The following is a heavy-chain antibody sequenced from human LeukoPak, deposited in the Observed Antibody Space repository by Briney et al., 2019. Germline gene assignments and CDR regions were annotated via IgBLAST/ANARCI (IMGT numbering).Heavy chain of an antibody. CDR1: RGSVSSSTYY. CDR3: TAEKNGSPHY. CDR2: IYYTGST. J-gene: IGHJ4*02. D-gene: IGHD2-8*01. V-gene: IGHV4-39*07. Sequence: SETLSLTCTVSRGSVSSSTYYWSWVRKPPGKGLKWIASIYYTGSTYYNPSLKSRVTISLDMSKNEFFLTMTSVTAADTAVYFCTAEKNGSPHYWGQGTQVTVSS.